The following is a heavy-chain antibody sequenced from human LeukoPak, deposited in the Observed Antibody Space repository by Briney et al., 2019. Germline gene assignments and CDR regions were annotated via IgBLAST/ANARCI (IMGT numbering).Heavy chain of an antibody. J-gene: IGHJ4*02. CDR3: AKVLVARYYDILTGQSFDY. CDR1: GFTFNNYA. V-gene: IGHV3-23*01. Sequence: GGSLRLSCAAAGFTFNNYAMSWVRQAPGKGLGWVSVISGSGGRTYYADSVRGRFTISRDNSKNTLYRRRNSLRAEDTAIYYCAKVLVARYYDILTGQSFDYWGQGTLVTVSS. D-gene: IGHD3-9*01. CDR2: ISGSGGRT.